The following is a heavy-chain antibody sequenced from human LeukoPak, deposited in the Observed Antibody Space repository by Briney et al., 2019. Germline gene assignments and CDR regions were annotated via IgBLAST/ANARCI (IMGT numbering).Heavy chain of an antibody. CDR3: ARSVVVVVAATQTTHLDY. CDR2: INPSGGST. CDR1: GYTFTSYY. J-gene: IGHJ4*01. V-gene: IGHV1-46*01. Sequence: ASVKVSCKASGYTFTSYYKHWVRQAPGQGLEWMGVINPSGGSTSYAQKFQGRVTMTRDTSTSTVYMELSSLRSEDTAVYYCARSVVVVVAATQTTHLDYWGQGTLVTVSS. D-gene: IGHD2-15*01.